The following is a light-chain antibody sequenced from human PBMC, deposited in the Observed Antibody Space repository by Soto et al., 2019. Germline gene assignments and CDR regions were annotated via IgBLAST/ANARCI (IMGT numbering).Light chain of an antibody. V-gene: IGLV1-44*01. CDR3: QSYDSSLSGYV. CDR1: SSNIGGNT. CDR2: VNT. Sequence: QSVLTQPPSASGTPGQRVTISCSGSSSNIGGNTVNWYQQLPGTAPKLLIYVNTQRPSGVPDRFSGSKSGTSASLAITGLQAEDETDYYCQSYDSSLSGYVFGTGTKLTVL. J-gene: IGLJ1*01.